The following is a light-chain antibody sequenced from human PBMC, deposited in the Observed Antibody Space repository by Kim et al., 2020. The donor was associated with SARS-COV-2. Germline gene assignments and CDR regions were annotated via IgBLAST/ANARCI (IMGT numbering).Light chain of an antibody. Sequence: DIVMTQSPDSLAVSLGERATINCKSSQSVLYSSNNKNYLAWYQQKPGQPPKLLIYWASTRESGVPDRFSGSGSGTDFTLTISSLQAEDVAVYYCQQYYSTPPLTFGGGTKADIK. J-gene: IGKJ4*01. V-gene: IGKV4-1*01. CDR1: QSVLYSSNNKNY. CDR3: QQYYSTPPLT. CDR2: WAS.